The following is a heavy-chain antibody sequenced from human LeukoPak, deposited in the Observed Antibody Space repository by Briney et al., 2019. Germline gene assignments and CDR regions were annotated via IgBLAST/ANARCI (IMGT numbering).Heavy chain of an antibody. J-gene: IGHJ4*02. D-gene: IGHD5-24*01. V-gene: IGHV4-61*01. CDR3: ATSTRIRLATPFDY. CDR2: VYYSGGT. Sequence: SETLSLTCTVSGGSVSSGSYSWSWIRQPPGKGLEWIGYVYYSGGTDYNPSLKSRVTISVDTSKNQFSLKLSSVTAADTAVYYCATSTRIRLATPFDYWGQGTLVTVSS. CDR1: GGSVSSGSYS.